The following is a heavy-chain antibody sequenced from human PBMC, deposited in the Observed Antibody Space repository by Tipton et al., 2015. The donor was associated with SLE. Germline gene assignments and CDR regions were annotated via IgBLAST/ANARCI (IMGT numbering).Heavy chain of an antibody. Sequence: QSGPEVKKAGSSVKVSCKASGGTFSNHAISWIRQAPGQGLEWMGGFIPIFGAVRYAHKFQGRVTTITDASTSTAYMELSGLRSEDTAIYYCARGVPTSRHYYYMDVWARGTTVIVSS. CDR2: FIPIFGAV. J-gene: IGHJ6*03. CDR1: GGTFSNHA. D-gene: IGHD2-2*01. CDR3: ARGVPTSRHYYYMDV. V-gene: IGHV1-69*05.